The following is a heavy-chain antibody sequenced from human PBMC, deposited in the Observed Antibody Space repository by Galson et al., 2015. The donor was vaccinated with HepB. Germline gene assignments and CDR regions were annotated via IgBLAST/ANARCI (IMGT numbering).Heavy chain of an antibody. V-gene: IGHV4-39*01. Sequence: TLSLTCPVSGGSISSSSYYWGWIRQPPGKGLEWIGSIYYSGSTYYNPSLKSRVTISVDTSKNQFSLKLSSVTAADTAVYYCARTTMGYFDYWGQGTQVTVSS. CDR2: IYYSGST. CDR3: ARTTMGYFDY. D-gene: IGHD4-23*01. CDR1: GGSISSSSYY. J-gene: IGHJ4*02.